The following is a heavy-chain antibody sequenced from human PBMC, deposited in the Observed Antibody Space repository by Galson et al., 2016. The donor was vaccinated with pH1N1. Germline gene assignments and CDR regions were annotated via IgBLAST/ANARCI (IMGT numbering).Heavy chain of an antibody. CDR3: ARGVIDYDFWSGYQDHAAFDI. CDR2: TYYRSKWYN. J-gene: IGHJ3*02. D-gene: IGHD3-3*01. V-gene: IGHV6-1*01. CDR1: GDSVSSNSAT. Sequence: CAISGDSVSSNSATWNWIRQSPSRGLEWLGRTYYRSKWYNDCAESVKSRIIIGPDTSKNQLSLQLNSVTPADTAVYYCARGVIDYDFWSGYQDHAAFDIWGQGTMVIVSS.